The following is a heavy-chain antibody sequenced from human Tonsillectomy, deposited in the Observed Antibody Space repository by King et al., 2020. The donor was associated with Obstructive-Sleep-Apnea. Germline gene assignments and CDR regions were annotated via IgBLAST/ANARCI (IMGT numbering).Heavy chain of an antibody. CDR3: TRVWIQLWQPFDY. Sequence: VQLVESGGGLVQPGGSLRLSCAASGFTFSSYWMYWVRQAPGKGLVWVSRINSDGSSTSYADSVKGRFTISRDNAKKTLYLQMNSLRAEDTAVYYCTRVWIQLWQPFDYWGQGTLVTVSS. CDR2: INSDGSST. D-gene: IGHD5-18*01. J-gene: IGHJ4*02. CDR1: GFTFSSYW. V-gene: IGHV3-74*01.